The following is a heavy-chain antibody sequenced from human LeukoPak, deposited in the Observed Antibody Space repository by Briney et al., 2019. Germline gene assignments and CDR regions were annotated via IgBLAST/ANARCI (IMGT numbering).Heavy chain of an antibody. J-gene: IGHJ4*02. V-gene: IGHV3-21*01. CDR1: GFTFSSYS. Sequence: GGSLRLSCAASGFTFSSYSMNWVRQAPGKGLEWVSSISSSSSYIYYADSVKGRFTISRDNAKNSLYLQMISLRAEDTAVYYCARDRGYSYEFDYWGQGTLVTASS. D-gene: IGHD5-18*01. CDR3: ARDRGYSYEFDY. CDR2: ISSSSSYI.